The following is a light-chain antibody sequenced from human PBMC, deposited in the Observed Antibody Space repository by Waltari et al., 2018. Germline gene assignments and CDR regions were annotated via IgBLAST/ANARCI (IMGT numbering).Light chain of an antibody. CDR3: QQDGYLPRT. V-gene: IGKV3-20*01. CDR2: GSF. Sequence: ELVLTQSPGTLSLSPGERATLSCRASQTLSINSLAWYQQKPGQAPRLIIDGSFNRATGIPDRCSGGGSGTDFTLTSIRLEAEDLAVYYCQQDGYLPRTFGQGTKV. J-gene: IGKJ1*01. CDR1: QTLSINS.